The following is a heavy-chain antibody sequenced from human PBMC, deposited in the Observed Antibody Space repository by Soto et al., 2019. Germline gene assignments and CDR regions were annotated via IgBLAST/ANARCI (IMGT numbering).Heavy chain of an antibody. J-gene: IGHJ6*02. CDR2: ISSTGTTI. CDR3: ARAVYGSTTGFYYYGMDV. Sequence: PAWSLRISCAASGFNFSDYYMNWIRQAPGKGLEWVSCISSTGTTIFYADSVKGRFTISRDNAKNSLYLQMNSLRAEDTAVYYCARAVYGSTTGFYYYGMDVWGQGTTVTVSS. D-gene: IGHD2-2*01. V-gene: IGHV3-11*01. CDR1: GFNFSDYY.